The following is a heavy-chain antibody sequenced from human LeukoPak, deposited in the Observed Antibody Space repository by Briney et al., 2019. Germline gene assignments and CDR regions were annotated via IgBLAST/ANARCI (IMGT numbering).Heavy chain of an antibody. CDR2: IYSGGST. J-gene: IGHJ4*02. Sequence: TGGSLRLSCAASGLTVSSNCMSWVRQAPGKGLEWVSFIYSGGSTYYTDSVKGRFTISRDNSKNTLYLQMSSLRAEDTAVYYCAKDLLNVQWLIGNWGQGTLVTVSS. CDR1: GLTVSSNC. V-gene: IGHV3-53*01. CDR3: AKDLLNVQWLIGN. D-gene: IGHD6-19*01.